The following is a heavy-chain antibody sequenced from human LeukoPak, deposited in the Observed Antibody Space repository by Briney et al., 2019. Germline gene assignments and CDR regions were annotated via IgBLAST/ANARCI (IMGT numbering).Heavy chain of an antibody. V-gene: IGHV1-18*01. CDR2: ISAYNGST. CDR3: ARKPYSGYDVDY. D-gene: IGHD5-12*01. J-gene: IGHJ4*02. Sequence: ASVKVSCKATGYTFTSYGISRVRQAPGQGLEWMGWISAYNGSTNYAQKLQGRVTMTTDTSTSTAYMELRSLRSDDTAVYYCARKPYSGYDVDYWGQGTLVTVSS. CDR1: GYTFTSYG.